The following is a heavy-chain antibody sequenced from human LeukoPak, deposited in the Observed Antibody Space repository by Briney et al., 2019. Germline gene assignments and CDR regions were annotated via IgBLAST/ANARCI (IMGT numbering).Heavy chain of an antibody. CDR3: ARGYGGSSWSALDC. Sequence: GASVKVSCKASGYTFTGYYMHWARQAPGQGLEWMGWINPNSGGTNYAQKFQGRVTMTRDTSISTAYMELSGLRSDDTAVYYCARGYGGSSWSALDCWGQGTLVTVSS. D-gene: IGHD6-13*01. J-gene: IGHJ4*02. V-gene: IGHV1-2*02. CDR2: INPNSGGT. CDR1: GYTFTGYY.